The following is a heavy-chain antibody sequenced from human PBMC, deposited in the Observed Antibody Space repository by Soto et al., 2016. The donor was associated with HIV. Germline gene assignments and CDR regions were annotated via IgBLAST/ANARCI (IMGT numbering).Heavy chain of an antibody. Sequence: EVQLVESGGGLVKPGGSLRLSCAASGFTFNSYTMNWVRQAPGKGLEWLSYITTSSGDTYYADSVRGRFTISRDNTKNSLYLQVNSLRAEDTAIYYCVRASLPGGARLFRTYFDSWGQGNPSSPSP. CDR3: VRASLPGGARLFRTYFDS. V-gene: IGHV3-21*05. CDR2: ITTSSGDT. J-gene: IGHJ4*02. CDR1: GFTFNSYT. D-gene: IGHD3-9*01.